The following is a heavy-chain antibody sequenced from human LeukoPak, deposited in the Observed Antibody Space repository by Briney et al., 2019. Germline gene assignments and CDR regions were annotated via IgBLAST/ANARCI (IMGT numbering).Heavy chain of an antibody. D-gene: IGHD3-10*01. CDR3: ARGFGRFGELYEHYYHLMDA. CDR2: ISSSSHYI. V-gene: IGHV3-21*01. CDR1: EFTFSASS. Sequence: GGSLRPSCAASEFTFSASSMNWVRQAPGKGLEWVSSISSSSHYIFYADSLKGRFTISRDNAKNSLYLQMNSLRAEDTAVYYCARGFGRFGELYEHYYHLMDAWGQGTTVTVSS. J-gene: IGHJ6*02.